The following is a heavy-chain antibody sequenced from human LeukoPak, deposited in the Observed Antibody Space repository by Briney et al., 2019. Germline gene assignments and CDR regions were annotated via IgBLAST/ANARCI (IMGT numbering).Heavy chain of an antibody. CDR3: ARNGYDSTGYFVF. D-gene: IGHD3-22*01. J-gene: IGHJ4*02. Sequence: PSETLSLTCAVSGGSISTYYLSWIRQPPGKGLEWIGYISYSGSTNYNPSLKSRVTISVVTSKNQFSLKLNSVTAADTAVYYCARNGYDSTGYFVFWGQGTLVTVSS. V-gene: IGHV4-59*01. CDR1: GGSISTYY. CDR2: ISYSGST.